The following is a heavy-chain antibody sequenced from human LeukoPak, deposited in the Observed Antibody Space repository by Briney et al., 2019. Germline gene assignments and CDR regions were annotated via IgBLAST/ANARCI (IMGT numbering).Heavy chain of an antibody. V-gene: IGHV4-4*02. Sequence: GSLRLSCAASGFTFSSYGMSWVRQSPGKGLEWIGEIYHTGNTNYNPSLNSRVSISLDTSKNQFSLRLTSVTAADTAVYYCARGLRKKFDPWGQGTLVTVSS. CDR1: GFTFSSYGM. CDR2: IYHTGNT. CDR3: ARGLRKKFDP. J-gene: IGHJ5*02.